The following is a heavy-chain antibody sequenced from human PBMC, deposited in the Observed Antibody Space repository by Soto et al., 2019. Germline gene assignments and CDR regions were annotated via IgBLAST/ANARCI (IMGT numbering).Heavy chain of an antibody. CDR2: ISAYNGNT. J-gene: IGHJ4*02. CDR1: GYTFTSYG. V-gene: IGHV1-18*01. Sequence: ASVKVSCKASGYTFTSYGVSWVRQAPGQGLEWMGWISAYNGNTNYAQKLQGRVTMTTDTSTSTAYMELRSLRSDDTAVYYCAKADYGGNSAFDDWGQGTLVTVSS. CDR3: AKADYGGNSAFDD. D-gene: IGHD4-17*01.